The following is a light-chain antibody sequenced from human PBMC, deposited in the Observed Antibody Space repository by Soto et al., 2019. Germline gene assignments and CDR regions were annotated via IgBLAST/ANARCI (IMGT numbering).Light chain of an antibody. V-gene: IGLV2-14*03. CDR3: SSYTAYTTYV. CDR1: DSDVGGFNY. Sequence: QSVLTQPASVSGAPGQSSTSSCTGTDSDVGGFNYVSWYQQYPGKAPKLMIYDVSDRASGVSNCFSGSKSGNTASLTISGLQAEDEADYYCSSYTAYTTYVFGTGTKVNVL. J-gene: IGLJ1*01. CDR2: DVS.